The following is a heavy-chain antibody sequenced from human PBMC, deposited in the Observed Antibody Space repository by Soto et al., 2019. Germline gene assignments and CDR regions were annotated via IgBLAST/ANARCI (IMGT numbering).Heavy chain of an antibody. D-gene: IGHD6-13*01. J-gene: IGHJ6*02. CDR2: ISGSGGST. Sequence: PVGSLRLSCAASGFTFSSYAMSWVRQAPGKGLEWVSAISGSGGSTYYADSVKGRFTISRDNSKNTLYLQMNSLRAEDTAVYYCAKDRGIAEYYYYYYGMDVWGQGTTVTVSS. CDR1: GFTFSSYA. CDR3: AKDRGIAEYYYYYYGMDV. V-gene: IGHV3-23*01.